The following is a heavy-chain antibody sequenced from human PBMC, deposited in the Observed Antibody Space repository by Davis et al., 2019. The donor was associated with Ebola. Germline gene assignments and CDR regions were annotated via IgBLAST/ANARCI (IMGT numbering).Heavy chain of an antibody. Sequence: SETLSLTCTVSGGSISSDGYSWSWIRQPPGKGLEWIGYIYHSGSTYYNPSLKSRVTISVDRSKNQFSLKLSSVTAADTAVYYCARGVGAAYGMDVWGKGTTVTVSS. D-gene: IGHD3-16*01. CDR2: IYHSGST. CDR1: GGSISSDGYS. J-gene: IGHJ6*04. V-gene: IGHV4-30-2*01. CDR3: ARGVGAAYGMDV.